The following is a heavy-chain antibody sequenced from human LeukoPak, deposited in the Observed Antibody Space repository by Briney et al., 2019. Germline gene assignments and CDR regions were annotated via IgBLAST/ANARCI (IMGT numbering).Heavy chain of an antibody. CDR1: GYTFTSYG. CDR2: ISAYNGNT. J-gene: IGHJ4*02. Sequence: GASVKVSCKASGYTFTSYGISWVRQAPGQGLEWMGWISAYNGNTNYAQKLQGRVTMTTDTSTSTAYMELRSLRSDDTAVYYCARDPPRYSSGWYGLDYWGQGTLVTASS. CDR3: ARDPPRYSSGWYGLDY. V-gene: IGHV1-18*01. D-gene: IGHD6-19*01.